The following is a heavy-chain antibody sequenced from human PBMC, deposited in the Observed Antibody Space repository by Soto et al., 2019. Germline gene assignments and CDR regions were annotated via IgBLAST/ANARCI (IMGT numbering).Heavy chain of an antibody. CDR2: IYYSGST. D-gene: IGHD5-12*01. CDR3: AGGRRDGYNYVRWFDP. V-gene: IGHV4-59*01. Sequence: QVQLQESGPGLVKPSETLSLTCTVSGGSISSYYWSWIRQPPGKGLEWIGYIYYSGSTNYNPSLKSRVTISVDTSKNQFSLKLSSVTAADTAVYYCAGGRRDGYNYVRWFDPWGQGTLVTVSS. J-gene: IGHJ5*02. CDR1: GGSISSYY.